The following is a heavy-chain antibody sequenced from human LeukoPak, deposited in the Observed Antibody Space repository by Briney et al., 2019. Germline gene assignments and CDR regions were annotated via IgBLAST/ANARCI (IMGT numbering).Heavy chain of an antibody. CDR2: ISSNGGST. CDR1: GFTFSSYA. Sequence: GGSLRLSCSASGFTFSSYAMHWVRRAPGKGLEYVSAISSNGGSTYYADSVKGRFTISRDNSKNTLYLQMSSLRAEDTAVYYCVKGSTPRFDYYGMDVWGQGTTVTVSS. J-gene: IGHJ6*02. V-gene: IGHV3-64D*09. D-gene: IGHD3-10*01. CDR3: VKGSTPRFDYYGMDV.